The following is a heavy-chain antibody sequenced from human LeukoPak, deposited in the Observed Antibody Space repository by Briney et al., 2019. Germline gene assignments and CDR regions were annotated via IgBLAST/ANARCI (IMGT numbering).Heavy chain of an antibody. Sequence: GGSLRLSCAASGFTFSSFAMSWVRQAPGKGLEWVSAINFSGGTTYYADSVKGRFTISRDNSKNTLYLQMNSLRAEDTAVYYCAKASRFWETILSVAASFGYWGQGTLVTVSS. CDR1: GFTFSSFA. V-gene: IGHV3-23*01. D-gene: IGHD6-19*01. J-gene: IGHJ4*02. CDR3: AKASRFWETILSVAASFGY. CDR2: INFSGGTT.